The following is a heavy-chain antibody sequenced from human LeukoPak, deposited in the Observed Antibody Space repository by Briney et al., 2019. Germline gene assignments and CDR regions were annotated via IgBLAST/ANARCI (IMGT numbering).Heavy chain of an antibody. CDR3: AKRPDGRGFDV. D-gene: IGHD3-10*01. J-gene: IGHJ4*02. Sequence: GRSLRLSCAASGFTFDDYAMHWVRQAPGKGLEWVSGISWNSGSIGYADSVKGRFTISRDNSNNTLYLQMDSLRVEDTAVYYCAKRPDGRGFDVWGQGTLVTVSS. V-gene: IGHV3-9*01. CDR1: GFTFDDYA. CDR2: ISWNSGSI.